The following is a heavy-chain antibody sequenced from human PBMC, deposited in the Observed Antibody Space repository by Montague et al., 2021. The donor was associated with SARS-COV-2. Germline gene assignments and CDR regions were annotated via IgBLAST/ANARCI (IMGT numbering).Heavy chain of an antibody. CDR3: AKSSGSYGDYFDY. J-gene: IGHJ4*02. V-gene: IGHV3-23*03. CDR2: IYSGGSST. Sequence: SLRLSCAASGVTFSSYAMSWVRQAPGKGLEWVSVIYSGGSSTFYADSVKGRFTISRDKSKNTLYLQMNSLRAEDTAVYYCAKSSGSYGDYFDYWGQGTLVTVSS. D-gene: IGHD1-26*01. CDR1: GVTFSSYA.